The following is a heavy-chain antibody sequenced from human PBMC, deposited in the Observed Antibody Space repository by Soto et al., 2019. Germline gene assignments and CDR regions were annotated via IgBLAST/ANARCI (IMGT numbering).Heavy chain of an antibody. Sequence: GGSLRLSCAASGFTFSDYYMSWIRQAPGKGLEWVSYISSSSSYTNYADSVKGRFTISRDNAKNSLYLQMNSLRAEDTAVYYCARDRPLDTIFGGFDYWGQGTLVTVSS. V-gene: IGHV3-11*06. CDR2: ISSSSSYT. D-gene: IGHD3-3*01. J-gene: IGHJ4*02. CDR3: ARDRPLDTIFGGFDY. CDR1: GFTFSDYY.